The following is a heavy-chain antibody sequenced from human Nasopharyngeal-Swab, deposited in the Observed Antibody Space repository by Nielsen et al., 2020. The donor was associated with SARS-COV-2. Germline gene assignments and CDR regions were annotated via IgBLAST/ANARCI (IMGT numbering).Heavy chain of an antibody. J-gene: IGHJ4*02. D-gene: IGHD3-9*01. CDR1: GFTFSSYA. CDR2: ISGSGGST. V-gene: IGHV3-23*01. CDR3: AKASIRYFDWLSGH. Sequence: GGSLRLSCAASGFTFSSYAMSWVRQAPGKGLEWVSAISGSGGSTYYADSVKGRFTISRDNSKNTLYPQMNSLRAEDTAVYYCAKASIRYFDWLSGHWGQGTLVTVSS.